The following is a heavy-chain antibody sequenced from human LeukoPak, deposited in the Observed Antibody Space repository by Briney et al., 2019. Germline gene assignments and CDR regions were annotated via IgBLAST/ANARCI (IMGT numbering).Heavy chain of an antibody. CDR2: ISSSSSYI. Sequence: GGSLRLSCAASGFTFSSYSMNWVRQAPGKGLEWVSSISSSSSYIYYADSVRGRFTISRDNAKNSLYLQMNSLRAEDTAVYYCAASPGIAAAGTGGGQGTLVTVSS. CDR3: AASPGIAAAGTG. J-gene: IGHJ4*02. D-gene: IGHD6-13*01. V-gene: IGHV3-21*01. CDR1: GFTFSSYS.